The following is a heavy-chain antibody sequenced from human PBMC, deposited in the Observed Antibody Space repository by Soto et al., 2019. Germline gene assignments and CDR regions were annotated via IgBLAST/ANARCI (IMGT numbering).Heavy chain of an antibody. J-gene: IGHJ5*02. CDR1: GGSISSGSYY. D-gene: IGHD4-17*01. Sequence: SETLSLTCTVSGGSISSGSYYWSWIRQHPGKGLEWIGYIYYSGSTNYNPSLKSRVTISVDTSKNQFSLKLSSVTAADTAVYYCARSRKDYGDYFSTDWFDPWGQGTLVTVSS. CDR2: IYYSGST. CDR3: ARSRKDYGDYFSTDWFDP. V-gene: IGHV4-61*01.